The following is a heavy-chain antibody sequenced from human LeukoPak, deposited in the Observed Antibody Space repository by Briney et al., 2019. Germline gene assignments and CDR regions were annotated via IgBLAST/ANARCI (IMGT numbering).Heavy chain of an antibody. Sequence: PGGSLRLPCAASGFTFSNAWMGWVRQAPGKGLEWVGRVKSKSSGGTTDYAAPVKGRFTISRDDSKNTMDLQMNSLKTEDTAVYYCTTDEWSWGQGTLVTVSS. V-gene: IGHV3-15*01. J-gene: IGHJ4*02. D-gene: IGHD3-3*01. CDR1: GFTFSNAW. CDR2: VKSKSSGGTT. CDR3: TTDEWS.